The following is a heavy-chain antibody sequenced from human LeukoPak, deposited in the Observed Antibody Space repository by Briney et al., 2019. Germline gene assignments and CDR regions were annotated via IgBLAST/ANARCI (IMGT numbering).Heavy chain of an antibody. Sequence: SVKVSCKASGGTFSSYAISWVRQSPGQGLEWMGRIIPMFDTANYAQKFQGRVTITADKSTSTAYMELSSLRSEDTAVYYCAVRNCSSTTCSGPLDYWGQGTLVTVSS. J-gene: IGHJ4*02. V-gene: IGHV1-69*06. CDR3: AVRNCSSTTCSGPLDY. D-gene: IGHD2-2*01. CDR2: IIPMFDTA. CDR1: GGTFSSYA.